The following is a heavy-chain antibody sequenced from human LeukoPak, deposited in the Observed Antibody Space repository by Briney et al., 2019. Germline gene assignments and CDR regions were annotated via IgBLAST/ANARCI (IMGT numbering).Heavy chain of an antibody. V-gene: IGHV4-39*01. D-gene: IGHD3-22*01. CDR1: GDSISSSSYY. CDR3: ASRDYYDSSGYYDVDY. J-gene: IGHJ4*02. CDR2: IYYSGIT. Sequence: SETLSLTCTVSGDSISSSSYYWGWICQPPGKGLEWIGSIYYSGITYYNPSLKSRVTISVDTSKNQFSLKLSSVTAADTAVYYCASRDYYDSSGYYDVDYWGQGTLVTVSS.